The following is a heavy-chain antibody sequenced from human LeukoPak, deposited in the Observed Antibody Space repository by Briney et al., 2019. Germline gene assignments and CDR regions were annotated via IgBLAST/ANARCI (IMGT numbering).Heavy chain of an antibody. CDR1: GFSLSSYW. D-gene: IGHD3-22*01. CDR2: IKQDGSEK. Sequence: GGSLRLSCAASGFSLSSYWMTWVRQAPGKGLEWVANIKQDGSEKNYVDSVKGRFTISRDNARNSLYLRMNSLRAEDTALYYCEKDMGYYDSSGCFDYWGQGTLVTVS. CDR3: EKDMGYYDSSGCFDY. J-gene: IGHJ4*02. V-gene: IGHV3-7*03.